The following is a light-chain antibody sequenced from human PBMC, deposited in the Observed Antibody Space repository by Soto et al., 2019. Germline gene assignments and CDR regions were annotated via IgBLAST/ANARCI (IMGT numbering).Light chain of an antibody. CDR1: QSVFSS. J-gene: IGKJ1*01. CDR2: GAA. CDR3: QQYHNWPA. V-gene: IGKV3-15*01. Sequence: EIVMTRSPASLSVSPLERAAPSVRASQSVFSSLAWYQQKPGQAPRLLIYGAATRATGIPGRFSGSGSGTEFTLTISSLQSEDFAVYYCQQYHNWPAFGQGTKVDI.